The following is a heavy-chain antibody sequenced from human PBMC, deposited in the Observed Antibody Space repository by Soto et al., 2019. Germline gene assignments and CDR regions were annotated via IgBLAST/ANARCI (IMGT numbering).Heavy chain of an antibody. CDR3: ARECRFQENWFDP. Sequence: ASVKVSCKASGYTFTSYYMHWVRQAPGQGLERKGIINPSGGSTSYAQKFQGRVTITRDTSTSTVYMELSSLRSEDTAVYYCARECRFQENWFDPWGQGTLVTVSS. J-gene: IGHJ5*02. CDR2: INPSGGST. V-gene: IGHV1-46*03. CDR1: GYTFTSYY.